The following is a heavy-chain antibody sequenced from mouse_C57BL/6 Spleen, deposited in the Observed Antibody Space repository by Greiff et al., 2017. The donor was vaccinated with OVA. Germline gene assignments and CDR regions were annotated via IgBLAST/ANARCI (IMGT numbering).Heavy chain of an antibody. CDR3: ARGSALFDY. Sequence: EVKLMESGGGLVKPGGSLKLSCAASGFTFSSYAMSWVRQTPEKRLEWVATISDGGSYTYYPDNVKGRFTISRDNAKHHLYLQMSHLKSEDTAMYYCARGSALFDYWGQGTTLTVSS. CDR1: GFTFSSYA. J-gene: IGHJ2*01. D-gene: IGHD1-1*01. V-gene: IGHV5-4*03. CDR2: ISDGGSYT.